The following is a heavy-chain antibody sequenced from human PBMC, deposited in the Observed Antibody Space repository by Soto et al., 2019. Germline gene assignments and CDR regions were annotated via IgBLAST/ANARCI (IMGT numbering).Heavy chain of an antibody. CDR1: GGTFSSYA. V-gene: IGHV1-69*01. CDR3: ARWRVREAMATDAFDI. CDR2: IIPIFGTA. D-gene: IGHD5-18*01. Sequence: QVQLVQSGAEVKKPGSSVKVSCKASGGTFSSYAISWVRQAPGQGIEWMGGIIPIFGTANYAQKFQGRVTITAYETKITAYMELSSLSSEDTAVYYCARWRVREAMATDAFDIRGQGTMVPASS. J-gene: IGHJ3*02.